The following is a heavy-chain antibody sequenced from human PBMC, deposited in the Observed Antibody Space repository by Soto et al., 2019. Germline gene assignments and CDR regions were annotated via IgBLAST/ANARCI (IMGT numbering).Heavy chain of an antibody. J-gene: IGHJ3*02. CDR1: GCTFTFRY. CDR2: ITPFKSDT. D-gene: IGHD1-1*01. V-gene: IGHV1-45*02. CDR3: ARSPFAGSDAFDI. Sequence: GASVKVSCKASGCTFTFRYLHWVRQAPGQALEWMGWITPFKSDTNYAQKFQDRVTITRDRSVSTAYMELSNLRSDDTAMYYCARSPFAGSDAFDIWGQGTMVTVSS.